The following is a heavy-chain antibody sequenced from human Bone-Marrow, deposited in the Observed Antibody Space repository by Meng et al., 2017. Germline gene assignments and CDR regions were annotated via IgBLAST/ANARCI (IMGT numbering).Heavy chain of an antibody. V-gene: IGHV6-1*01. CDR3: ARGSGFDY. Sequence: QTFSLTCAISGDSVSSNNAAWNWIRQSPSRGLEWLGRTYYRSKWFNDYAVSVKSRISSNPDTSKNHFSLQLNSVTPEDTAVYYCARGSGFDYWGQGTLVTVSS. J-gene: IGHJ4*02. D-gene: IGHD3-10*01. CDR2: TYYRSKWFN. CDR1: GDSVSSNNAA.